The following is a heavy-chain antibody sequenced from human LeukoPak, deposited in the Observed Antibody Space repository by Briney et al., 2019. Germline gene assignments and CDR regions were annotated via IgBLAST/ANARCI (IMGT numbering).Heavy chain of an antibody. D-gene: IGHD1-7*01. CDR2: IWYDGSNQ. Sequence: HPGGSLRLSCAASGFTFTNYGMHWVRQAPGKGLEWVAVIWYDGSNQYYADSVKGRFTISRDNSKNTLYLQMNSLRAEDTAVYYCSANFGFWGQGTLVTVSS. J-gene: IGHJ4*02. CDR1: GFTFTNYG. V-gene: IGHV3-33*01. CDR3: SANFGF.